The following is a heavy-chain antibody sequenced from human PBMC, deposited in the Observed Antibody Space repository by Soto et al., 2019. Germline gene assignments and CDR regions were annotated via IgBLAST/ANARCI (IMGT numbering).Heavy chain of an antibody. CDR2: ISDSSTYI. CDR1: GFTFGSHS. D-gene: IGHD2-15*01. Sequence: EVQLVESGGGLVKPGGSLRLSCAASGFTFGSHSMFWVRQAPGKGLEWVSSISDSSTYIFYADSVKGRFAISRDNAENSLFLQMDSLRAEDTAVYYCARGGIVVEGAATRPLDYWGRGTLVTVSS. CDR3: ARGGIVVEGAATRPLDY. J-gene: IGHJ4*02. V-gene: IGHV3-21*02.